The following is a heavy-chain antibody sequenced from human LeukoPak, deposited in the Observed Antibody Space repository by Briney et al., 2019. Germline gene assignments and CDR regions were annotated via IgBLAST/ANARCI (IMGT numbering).Heavy chain of an antibody. CDR2: ISSSSSTI. D-gene: IGHD3-3*01. CDR1: GFTFSSYS. V-gene: IGHV3-48*01. Sequence: GGSLRLSCAASGFTFSSYSMNWVRQAPGKGLEWVSYISSSSSTIYYADSVKGRFTISRDNAKNSLYLQMNSPRAEDTAVYYCARDWKAYYDFWSGYYSDSDYWGQGTLVTVSS. J-gene: IGHJ4*02. CDR3: ARDWKAYYDFWSGYYSDSDY.